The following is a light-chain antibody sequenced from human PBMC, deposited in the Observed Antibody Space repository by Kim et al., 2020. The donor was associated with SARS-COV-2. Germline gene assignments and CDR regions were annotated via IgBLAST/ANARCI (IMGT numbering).Light chain of an antibody. V-gene: IGKV1-39*01. CDR1: QTISSY. CDR2: AAS. Sequence: DIQMTQSPSSLSASVGDRVTITCRASQTISSYLNWYQQKPGKAPKLLISAASSLQSGVPPRFSGSGSGTDFTLTISSLQPEDSATYYCQQSYNTLYSFGQGTKLEI. CDR3: QQSYNTLYS. J-gene: IGKJ2*03.